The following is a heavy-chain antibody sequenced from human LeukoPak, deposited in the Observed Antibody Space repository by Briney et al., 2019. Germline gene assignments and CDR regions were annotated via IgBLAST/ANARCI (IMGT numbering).Heavy chain of an antibody. V-gene: IGHV4-34*01. J-gene: IGHJ6*02. CDR3: ARCKWCSSTSSYRHYYYGMDV. CDR1: GGSFIGYY. CDR2: INHSGRT. D-gene: IGHD2-2*02. Sequence: SQTLSLTCAVYGGSFIGYYCSWIRHPPGKGLGWIGEINHSGRTNYNPSLKSRVTISVGTSKNQFSLKLSSVTAADTAVYYCARCKWCSSTSSYRHYYYGMDVWGQGTLVTVSS.